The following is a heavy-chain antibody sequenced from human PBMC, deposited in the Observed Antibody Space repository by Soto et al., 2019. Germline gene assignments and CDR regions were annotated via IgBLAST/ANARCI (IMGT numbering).Heavy chain of an antibody. Sequence: PSETLSLTCTVSGGSISSGGYYWSWIRQHPGKGLEWIGYIYYSGSINYNPSLKSRVTISVDTSKNQFSLKLSSVTAADTAVYYCARSHYGETFDYWGQGTLVTVSS. CDR2: IYYSGSI. CDR1: GGSISSGGYY. J-gene: IGHJ4*02. CDR3: ARSHYGETFDY. V-gene: IGHV4-31*03. D-gene: IGHD4-17*01.